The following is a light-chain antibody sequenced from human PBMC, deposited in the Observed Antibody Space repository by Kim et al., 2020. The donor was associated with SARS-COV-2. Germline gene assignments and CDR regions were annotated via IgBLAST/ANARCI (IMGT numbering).Light chain of an antibody. Sequence: ETVMRQSPATLSVSPGERAALSCRASQSVSSNLAWYQQKPGQAPRLLIYGVSTRATGVPDRFSGSGSGTEFTLTVSSLQSEDCAVYYCQQYNDWPGTFGQGTKVDIK. CDR2: GVS. CDR3: QQYNDWPGT. J-gene: IGKJ1*01. V-gene: IGKV3-15*01. CDR1: QSVSSN.